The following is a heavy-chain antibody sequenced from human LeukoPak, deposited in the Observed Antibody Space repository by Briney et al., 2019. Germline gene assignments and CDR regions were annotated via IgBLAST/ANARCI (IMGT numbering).Heavy chain of an antibody. Sequence: GGSLRLSCAASGFTFSDAWMTWVRQAPGKGPEWVGRIKPAKTHGATADYGAPVKGKFTIARDDSTDRLFLQMNSLETEDTAVYFCAREGSLYGYHSFDSWGQGTLVTVST. D-gene: IGHD5-18*01. J-gene: IGHJ4*02. CDR2: IKPAKTHGATA. V-gene: IGHV3-15*01. CDR3: AREGSLYGYHSFDS. CDR1: GFTFSDAW.